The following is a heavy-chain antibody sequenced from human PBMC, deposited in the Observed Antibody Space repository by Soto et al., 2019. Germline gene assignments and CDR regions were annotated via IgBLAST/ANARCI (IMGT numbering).Heavy chain of an antibody. CDR1: GFTFSSYS. Sequence: EVQLVESGGGLVQPGGSLRLSCAASGFTFSSYSMNWVRQSPGKGREWVSYISSSSSTIYYADSVKGRFTISRDNAKNSLSLKMNSLRDEDTAVYYCARPEYSSSSYGMDVWGQGTTVTVSS. CDR2: ISSSSSTI. D-gene: IGHD6-6*01. CDR3: ARPEYSSSSYGMDV. V-gene: IGHV3-48*02. J-gene: IGHJ6*02.